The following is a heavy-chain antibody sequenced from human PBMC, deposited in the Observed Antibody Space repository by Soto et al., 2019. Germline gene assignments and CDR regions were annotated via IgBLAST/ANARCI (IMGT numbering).Heavy chain of an antibody. CDR1: GGTFSTYA. D-gene: IGHD5-18*01. J-gene: IGHJ4*02. Sequence: QVQLVQSGAEVKKPESSVKVSCKAPGGTFSTYAISWVRQAPGQGLEWMGGILPMVGTANYAQRFQDRVTITADESTNTVYMELSSLRSEDTAVYFCASGIQLWLRRINNGYSGWGEGTLVTVYS. V-gene: IGHV1-69*12. CDR2: ILPMVGTA. CDR3: ASGIQLWLRRINNGYSG.